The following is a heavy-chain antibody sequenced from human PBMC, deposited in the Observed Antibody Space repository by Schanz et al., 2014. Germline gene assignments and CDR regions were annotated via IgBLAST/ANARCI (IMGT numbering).Heavy chain of an antibody. Sequence: EVQLLESGGGLVQPGGSLRLSCAASGFTFSSYAMHWVRQAPGKGLEYVSGISWNSGTAVYADSVKGRFTISRDNAQNSLFLQMNSLRVEDTAVYYCARSYHDDDDYTRALDMWGQGTMVTVSS. D-gene: IGHD3-16*01. CDR1: GFTFSSYA. V-gene: IGHV3-48*04. J-gene: IGHJ3*02. CDR2: ISWNSGTA. CDR3: ARSYHDDDDYTRALDM.